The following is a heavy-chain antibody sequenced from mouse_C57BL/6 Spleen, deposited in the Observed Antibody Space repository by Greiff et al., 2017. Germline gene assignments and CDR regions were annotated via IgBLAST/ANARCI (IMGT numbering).Heavy chain of an antibody. CDR2: ISYDGSN. J-gene: IGHJ2*01. CDR1: GYSITSGYY. Sequence: DVQLQESGPGLVKPSQSLSLTCSVTGYSITSGYYWNWIRQFPGNKLEWMGYISYDGSNNYNPSLKNRISITRDTSKNQFLLKLNSVTTEDTATYYCARGGNYFDYWGQGTTLTVSS. CDR3: ARGGNYFDY. V-gene: IGHV3-6*01.